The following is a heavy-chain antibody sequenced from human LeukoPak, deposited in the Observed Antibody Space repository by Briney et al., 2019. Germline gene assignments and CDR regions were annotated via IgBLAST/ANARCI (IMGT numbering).Heavy chain of an antibody. CDR2: IKSKIDGGTT. V-gene: IGHV3-15*01. J-gene: IGHJ6*03. CDR1: GFTFTNAW. D-gene: IGHD4-11*01. CDR3: TTDHQTTVSPYYYYYYMDV. Sequence: PGGSLRLSCAASGFTFTNAWMGWVRQAPGKGLEWVGRIKSKIDGGTTDCAAPVKGRFTISRDDSKNTLYLQMNSLKTEDTAVYYCTTDHQTTVSPYYYYYYMDVWGKGTTVTVSS.